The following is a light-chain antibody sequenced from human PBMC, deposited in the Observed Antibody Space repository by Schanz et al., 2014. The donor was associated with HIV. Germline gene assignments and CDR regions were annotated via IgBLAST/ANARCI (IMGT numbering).Light chain of an antibody. CDR1: SSDVGGSNY. CDR3: SSYTSSNTVV. Sequence: QSVLTQPASVSGSPGQSITISCTGTSSDVGGSNYVSWYQQHPVKAPKVIIYDVNNRPSGVSDRFSGSKSGNTASLTISGLQAEDEADYYCSSYTSSNTVVFGGGTKLTVL. J-gene: IGLJ2*01. V-gene: IGLV2-14*03. CDR2: DVN.